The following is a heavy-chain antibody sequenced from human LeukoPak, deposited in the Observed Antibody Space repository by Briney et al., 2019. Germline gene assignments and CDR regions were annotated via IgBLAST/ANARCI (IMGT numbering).Heavy chain of an antibody. D-gene: IGHD3-16*01. CDR3: AAALGIGYYSGVDV. Sequence: HGESLKISCKGSGYSFTTYWLAWVRQMPGKGLEWMGIIYPADSDTISSPSFQGQVTMSADTSISTAYLQWSSLKASDTAMYYCAAALGIGYYSGVDVWGQGTTVTVSS. CDR1: GYSFTTYW. CDR2: IYPADSDT. V-gene: IGHV5-51*01. J-gene: IGHJ6*02.